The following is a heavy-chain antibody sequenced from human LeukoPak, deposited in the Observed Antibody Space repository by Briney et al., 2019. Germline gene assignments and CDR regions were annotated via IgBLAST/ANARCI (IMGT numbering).Heavy chain of an antibody. CDR1: GYTFTSYG. V-gene: IGHV1-18*01. D-gene: IGHD3-16*02. CDR3: ARAAYYYVWGSYRSAFDI. Sequence: GAAVNVSCKASGYTFTSYGISWVRQAPGQGLEWMGWISAYNGNTNYAQKLQGRVTMTTDTSTSTAYMELRSLRSDDTAVYYCARAAYYYVWGSYRSAFDILGQGTMVTVSS. CDR2: ISAYNGNT. J-gene: IGHJ3*02.